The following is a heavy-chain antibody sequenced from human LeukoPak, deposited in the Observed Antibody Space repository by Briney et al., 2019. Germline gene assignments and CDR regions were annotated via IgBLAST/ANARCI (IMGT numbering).Heavy chain of an antibody. Sequence: KPSETLSLTCAVYGGSFSGYYWSWIRQPPGKWLEWIGEINHSGSTNYNPSLKSRVTISVDTSKNQFSLKLSSVTAADTAVYYCARGSGSLADYYDSSGYYSVSDAFDIWGQGTMVTVSS. D-gene: IGHD3-22*01. V-gene: IGHV4-34*01. CDR1: GGSFSGYY. CDR2: INHSGST. J-gene: IGHJ3*02. CDR3: ARGSGSLADYYDSSGYYSVSDAFDI.